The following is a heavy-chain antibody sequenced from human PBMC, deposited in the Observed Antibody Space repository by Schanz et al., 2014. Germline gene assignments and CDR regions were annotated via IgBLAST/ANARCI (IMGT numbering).Heavy chain of an antibody. CDR2: ISGSGGST. Sequence: EVQLLESGGGLVQPGGSLRLSCAASGFTFSSYAMSWVRQAPGKGLEWVSAISGSGGSTYSADSVKGRFTISRDNSKNTLYLQMNSLRAEDTAVYYCAKGRFGELSAFDSWGQGTMVTVSS. V-gene: IGHV3-23*01. CDR3: AKGRFGELSAFDS. J-gene: IGHJ3*02. D-gene: IGHD3-10*01. CDR1: GFTFSSYA.